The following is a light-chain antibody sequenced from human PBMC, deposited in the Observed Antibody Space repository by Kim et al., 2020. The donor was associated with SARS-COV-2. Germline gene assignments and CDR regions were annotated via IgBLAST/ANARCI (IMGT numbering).Light chain of an antibody. CDR2: DVS. V-gene: IGLV2-14*03. CDR1: SSDVGGYNY. Sequence: QSALTQPASVSGSPGQSITISCTGTSSDVGGYNYVSWYQQHPGKAPKLMIYDVSNRPSGVSNRFSGSKSGNTASLTISGLQAEDEADYYCSSYTSSSFWVSGGGTKVTVL. J-gene: IGLJ3*02. CDR3: SSYTSSSFWV.